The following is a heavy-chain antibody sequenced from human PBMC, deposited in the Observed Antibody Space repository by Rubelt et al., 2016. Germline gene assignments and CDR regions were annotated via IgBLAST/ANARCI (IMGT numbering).Heavy chain of an antibody. V-gene: IGHV1-18*01. Sequence: QVQLVQSGAEVKKPGASVKVSCKASGYTFTTYGINWVRQAPGQGLEWMGWISAYIGNTNHAQKLQGRVTMTPDTSTGTAYMELRSLRSDDTAVYYCAREAYSGRYPLSDYWGQGTLVTVSS. D-gene: IGHD1-26*01. J-gene: IGHJ4*02. CDR3: AREAYSGRYPLSDY. CDR2: ISAYIGNT. CDR1: GYTFTTYG.